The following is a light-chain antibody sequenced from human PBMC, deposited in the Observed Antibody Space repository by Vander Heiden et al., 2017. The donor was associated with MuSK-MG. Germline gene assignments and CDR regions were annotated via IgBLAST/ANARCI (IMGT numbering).Light chain of an antibody. J-gene: IGLJ2*01. V-gene: IGLV3-25*03. CDR2: KGT. Sequence: SYELTQSPAVSVFPGQTARITCSGDGLPKEHVYWFQQRAGQAPLLVIFKGTERPSGIPERFSGSTSGTSVTLTIRGVQAEDEADYYCQSSDSSGTFHVVLGGGTKLTVL. CDR1: GLPKEH. CDR3: QSSDSSGTFHVV.